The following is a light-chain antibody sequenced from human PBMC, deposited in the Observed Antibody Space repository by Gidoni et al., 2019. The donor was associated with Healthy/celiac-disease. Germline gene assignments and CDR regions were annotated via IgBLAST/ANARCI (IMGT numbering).Light chain of an antibody. CDR3: QQYNSYSYT. V-gene: IGKV1-5*03. Sequence: DIQMTQSPSTLSASVGDRVTLTCRASQSISSWLAWYQPKPGKAPKLLIYTASSLESGVPSRFSGSGSGTEFTLTISSLQPDDFATYYCQQYNSYSYTFGQGTKLEIK. J-gene: IGKJ2*01. CDR1: QSISSW. CDR2: TAS.